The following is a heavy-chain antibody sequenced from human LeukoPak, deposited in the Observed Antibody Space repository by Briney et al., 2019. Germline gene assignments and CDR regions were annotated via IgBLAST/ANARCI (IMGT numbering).Heavy chain of an antibody. CDR2: ISAGGGST. D-gene: IGHD3-10*01. Sequence: GGSLRLSCAASGSTFSSYAMSWVRQAPGKGLEYVSTISAGGGSTFYADSMKGRSTISRDNSRSTVYLQMNSLRVEDTAVYYCARGGGLLWLGEFPNCFDTRGQGTLVTVSS. J-gene: IGHJ5*02. V-gene: IGHV3-23*01. CDR3: ARGGGLLWLGEFPNCFDT. CDR1: GSTFSSYA.